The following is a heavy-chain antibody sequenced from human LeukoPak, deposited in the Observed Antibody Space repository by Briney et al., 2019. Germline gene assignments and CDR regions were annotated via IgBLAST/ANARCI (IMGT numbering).Heavy chain of an antibody. V-gene: IGHV1-69*04. J-gene: IGHJ6*02. CDR1: GGTFSSYA. CDR2: IIPILGIA. D-gene: IGHD4-17*01. Sequence: ASVKVSCKASGGTFSSYAISWVRQAPGQGLEWMGRIIPILGIANYAQKFQGRVTITADKSTSTAYMELSSLRSEDTAVYYCARDLDYGDYEYGMDVWGQGTTVTVSS. CDR3: ARDLDYGDYEYGMDV.